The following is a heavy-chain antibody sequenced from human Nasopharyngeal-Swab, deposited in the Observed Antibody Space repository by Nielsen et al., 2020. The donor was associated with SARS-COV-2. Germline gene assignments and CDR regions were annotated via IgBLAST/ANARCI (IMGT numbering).Heavy chain of an antibody. CDR3: ARDPSSSWLYDAFDI. V-gene: IGHV3-30-3*01. CDR1: GFTFSSYA. Sequence: GESLKISCAASGFTFSSYAMHWVRQAPGKGQEWVAVIPYDGSNKYYADSVKGRFTISRDNSKNTLYLQMNSLRAEDTAVYYCARDPSSSWLYDAFDIWGQGTMVTVSS. D-gene: IGHD6-13*01. J-gene: IGHJ3*02. CDR2: IPYDGSNK.